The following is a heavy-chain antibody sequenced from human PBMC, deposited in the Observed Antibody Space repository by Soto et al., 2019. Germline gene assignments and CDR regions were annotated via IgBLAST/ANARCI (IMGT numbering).Heavy chain of an antibody. CDR3: AGIYSGSPGGTLRY. J-gene: IGHJ4*02. CDR1: GGSISSGGYY. CDR2: IYYSGST. Sequence: QVQLQESGPGLVKPSQTLSLTCTVSGGSISSGGYYWSWIRQHPGKGLGWIGYIYYSGSTYYNPSLKRRVTISLDTSKKQFSLKLSSVTPADTAVYYCAGIYSGSPGGTLRYWGQGTLVTVSS. V-gene: IGHV4-31*03. D-gene: IGHD1-26*01.